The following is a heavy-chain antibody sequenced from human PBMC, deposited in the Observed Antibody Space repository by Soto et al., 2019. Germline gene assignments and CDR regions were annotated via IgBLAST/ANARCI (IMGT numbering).Heavy chain of an antibody. CDR3: ARFQSSVAGTLADY. CDR1: GFTFTDYY. Sequence: ASVKVSCKTSGFTFTDYYMHWVRQAPGQGLEWMGWINPNSGGTNYAQSFQGRVTMTRDTSISTAYMEVRRLRSDDTAVYYCARFQSSVAGTLADYWGQGTLVTVSS. CDR2: INPNSGGT. J-gene: IGHJ4*02. V-gene: IGHV1-2*02. D-gene: IGHD6-19*01.